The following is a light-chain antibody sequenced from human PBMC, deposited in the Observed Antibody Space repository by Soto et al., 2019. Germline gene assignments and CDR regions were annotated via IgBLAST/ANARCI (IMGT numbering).Light chain of an antibody. V-gene: IGKV3-15*01. CDR2: GAS. CDR3: QQYNNWPPYT. Sequence: EIVMTQSPATLSVSPGERATLSCRASQSVSSNLAWYQQKPGQAPGLLIYGASTRATGIPATFSGSGSGTEFTLIISSLQSEDFAVYYCQQYNNWPPYTFGQGTKLEIK. CDR1: QSVSSN. J-gene: IGKJ2*01.